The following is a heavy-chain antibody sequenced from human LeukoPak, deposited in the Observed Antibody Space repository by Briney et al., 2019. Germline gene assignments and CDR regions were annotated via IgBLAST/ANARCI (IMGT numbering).Heavy chain of an antibody. J-gene: IGHJ4*02. Sequence: GGSLRLPCAASGFTFSSNPMSWVRQAPGKGLGWVSAISGSGFTYYADSVKGRFTISRDNSKNTLYLQMNSLRAEDTAVYYCARGLYSSSPWGQGTLVTVSS. D-gene: IGHD6-6*01. V-gene: IGHV3-23*01. CDR1: GFTFSSNP. CDR2: ISGSGFT. CDR3: ARGLYSSSP.